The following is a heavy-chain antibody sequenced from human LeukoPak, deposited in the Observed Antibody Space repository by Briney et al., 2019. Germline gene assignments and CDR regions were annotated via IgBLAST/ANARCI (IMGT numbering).Heavy chain of an antibody. Sequence: SETLSLTCTVSGGSISSSSYYWGRLRQPPGKGLEWIGSIYYSGSTYYNPSLKRRVAISVDTSKNQYSLKLSSVTAADTAVYYCARLRGSGTDYWGQGTLVTVSS. CDR3: ARLRGSGTDY. CDR2: IYYSGST. V-gene: IGHV4-39*01. D-gene: IGHD6-19*01. CDR1: GGSISSSSYY. J-gene: IGHJ4*02.